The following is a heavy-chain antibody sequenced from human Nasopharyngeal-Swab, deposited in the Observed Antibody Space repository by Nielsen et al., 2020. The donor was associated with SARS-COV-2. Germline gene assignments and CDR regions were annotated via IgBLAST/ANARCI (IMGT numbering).Heavy chain of an antibody. Sequence: GESLKISCAASGFTFSSYEMNWVRQAPGKGLEWVSYISSSGSTIYYADSVKGRFTISRDNAKNSLYLQMNSLRAEDTAVYYCASGGYGDYDAYYYGMDVWVHGTTVTVSS. J-gene: IGHJ6*02. CDR1: GFTFSSYE. D-gene: IGHD4-17*01. CDR3: ASGGYGDYDAYYYGMDV. CDR2: ISSSGSTI. V-gene: IGHV3-48*03.